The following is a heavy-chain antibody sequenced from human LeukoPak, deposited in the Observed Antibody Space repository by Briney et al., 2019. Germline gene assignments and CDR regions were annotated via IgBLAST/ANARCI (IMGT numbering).Heavy chain of an antibody. CDR1: GGSFSGYY. CDR3: VRGLQDYDYVWGSYRYFDY. J-gene: IGHJ4*02. D-gene: IGHD3-16*02. V-gene: IGHV4-59*10. Sequence: PSETLSLTCAVYGGSFSGYYWSWIRQPAGKGLEWIGRIYTSGSTNYNPSLKSRVTMSVDTSKNQFSLKLSSVTAADTAVYYCVRGLQDYDYVWGSYRYFDYWGQGTLVTVSS. CDR2: IYTSGST.